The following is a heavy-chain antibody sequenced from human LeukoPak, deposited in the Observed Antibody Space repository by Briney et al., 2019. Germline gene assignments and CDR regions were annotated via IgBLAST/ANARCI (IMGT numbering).Heavy chain of an antibody. Sequence: QTGGSLRLSCAASGFTLSSYVMSWVRQAPGKGLEWVSAISGSGGSTYYADSVKGRFTISRDNSKNTLYLQMNSLRAEDTAVYYCASIVVVVAARFDPWGQGTLVTVSS. V-gene: IGHV3-23*01. CDR2: ISGSGGST. CDR1: GFTLSSYV. D-gene: IGHD2-15*01. CDR3: ASIVVVVAARFDP. J-gene: IGHJ5*02.